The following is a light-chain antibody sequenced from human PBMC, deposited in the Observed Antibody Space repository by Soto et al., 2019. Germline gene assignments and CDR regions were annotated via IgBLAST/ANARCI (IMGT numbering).Light chain of an antibody. J-gene: IGKJ1*01. CDR1: QSIRKS. Sequence: DIQLTQSPSSLSASVGARVTITCRASQSIRKSLSLSQKKPGKAPNLLIYGTAGVLSGGPSRFISSRSWTDVNLTISSLQREDVATYSCQQRYSTTWTLGQGTKVDIK. CDR2: GTA. CDR3: QQRYSTTWT. V-gene: IGKV1-39*01.